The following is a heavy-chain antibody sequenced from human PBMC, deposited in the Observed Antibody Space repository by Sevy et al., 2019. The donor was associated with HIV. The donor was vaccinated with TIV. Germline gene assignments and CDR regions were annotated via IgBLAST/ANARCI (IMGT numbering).Heavy chain of an antibody. CDR3: ARVPGGGCSSTSCYPPDY. CDR2: IWYDGSNK. CDR1: GFTFSSYG. V-gene: IGHV3-33*01. D-gene: IGHD2-2*01. Sequence: GGSLRLSCAASGFTFSSYGMHWVRQAPGKGLEWVAVIWYDGSNKYYAGSVKGQFTISRDNSKNTLYLQMNSLRAEATAVYYCARVPGGGCSSTSCYPPDYWGQGTLVTVSS. J-gene: IGHJ4*02.